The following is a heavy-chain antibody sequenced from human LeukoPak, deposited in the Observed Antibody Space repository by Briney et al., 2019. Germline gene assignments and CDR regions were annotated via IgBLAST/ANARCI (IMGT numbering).Heavy chain of an antibody. D-gene: IGHD1-7*01. J-gene: IGHJ5*02. CDR1: GGSISSSSYY. V-gene: IGHV4-39*07. CDR3: ARGRAGTTIGNWFDP. Sequence: SETLSLTCTVSGGSISSSSYYWGWIRQPPGKGLEWIGSIYYSGSTYYNPSLKSRVTISVDTSRNQFSLKLSSVTAADTAVYYCARGRAGTTIGNWFDPWGQGTLVTVSS. CDR2: IYYSGST.